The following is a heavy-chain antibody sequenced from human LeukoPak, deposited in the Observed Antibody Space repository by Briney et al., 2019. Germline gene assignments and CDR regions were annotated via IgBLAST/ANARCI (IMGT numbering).Heavy chain of an antibody. V-gene: IGHV3-30*04. CDR1: GFTFSSFV. CDR3: ARNFDYWSGYMSAFDS. J-gene: IGHJ4*02. Sequence: GGSLRLSCAASGFTFSSFVMHWVRQAPGKGLEWVALISYDGTNKYYADSVKGRFTISRDNSKNTVYLQMNSLRAEDTAVYYCARNFDYWSGYMSAFDSWGQGTLVTVSS. CDR2: ISYDGTNK. D-gene: IGHD3-3*01.